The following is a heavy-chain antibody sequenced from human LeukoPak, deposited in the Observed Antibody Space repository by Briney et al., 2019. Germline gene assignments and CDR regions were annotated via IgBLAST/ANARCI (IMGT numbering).Heavy chain of an antibody. D-gene: IGHD3-10*01. CDR3: AGFGESYYFDY. J-gene: IGHJ4*02. CDR2: IYYSGST. Sequence: PSETLSLTCTVSGGSISSYYWSWIRQPPGKGLEWIGYIYYSGSTNYNPSLKSRVTISVDTSKNQFSLKLSSVTAADTAVYYCAGFGESYYFDYWGQGTLVTVSS. V-gene: IGHV4-59*01. CDR1: GGSISSYY.